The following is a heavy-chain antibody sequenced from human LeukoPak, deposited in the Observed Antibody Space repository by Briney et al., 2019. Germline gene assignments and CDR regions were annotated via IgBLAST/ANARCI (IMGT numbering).Heavy chain of an antibody. J-gene: IGHJ6*02. Sequence: GGSLRLSCAASGFTFSSYGMHWVRQAPGKGLEWVAVIWYDGSNKYYADSVKGRFTISRDNSKNTLYLQMNSLRAEDTAVYYCAREKSIAPAGNNYYYYGMDVWGQGTTVTVSS. V-gene: IGHV3-33*01. CDR1: GFTFSSYG. D-gene: IGHD6-13*01. CDR2: IWYDGSNK. CDR3: AREKSIAPAGNNYYYYGMDV.